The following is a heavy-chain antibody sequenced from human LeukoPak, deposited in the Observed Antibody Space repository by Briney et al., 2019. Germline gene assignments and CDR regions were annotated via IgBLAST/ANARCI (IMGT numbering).Heavy chain of an antibody. CDR3: ARSKDILTGYSAFDI. CDR2: INHSGST. D-gene: IGHD3-9*01. V-gene: IGHV4-34*01. J-gene: IGHJ3*02. Sequence: PSETLSLTCAVYGGSFSGYYWSWIRQPPGKGLEWIGEINHSGSTNYNPSLKSRVTISVDTSKNQFSLKLSSVTAADTAVYYCARSKDILTGYSAFDIWGQGTTVTVSS. CDR1: GGSFSGYY.